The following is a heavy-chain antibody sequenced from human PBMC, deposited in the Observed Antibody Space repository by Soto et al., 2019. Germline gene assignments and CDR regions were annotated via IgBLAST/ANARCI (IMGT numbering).Heavy chain of an antibody. CDR1: GFTFSSYG. CDR2: IWYDGSNK. J-gene: IGHJ3*02. V-gene: IGHV3-33*01. CDR3: VRVRESSYPFDDFDI. D-gene: IGHD2-2*01. Sequence: QVQLVESGGGVVQPGRSLRLSCAASGFTFSSYGMHWVRQAPGKGLEWVAVIWYDGSNKYYADSVKGRFNISRENSKNTLDPQMNSLRTEDTAVYYCVRVRESSYPFDDFDICVQGTMVTVAS.